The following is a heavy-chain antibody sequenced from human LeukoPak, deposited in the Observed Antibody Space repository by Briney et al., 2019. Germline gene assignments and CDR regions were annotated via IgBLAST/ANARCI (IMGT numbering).Heavy chain of an antibody. Sequence: GGSLRLSCAASGFTFSSYSMNWVRQAPGKGLEWVSSISSSSSYIYYADSVKGRFTISRDNAKNSLYLQMNSLRAEDTAVYYCARGSLWFGELWSYYFDYWGQGTLVTVSS. CDR2: ISSSSSYI. J-gene: IGHJ4*02. V-gene: IGHV3-21*01. CDR1: GFTFSSYS. CDR3: ARGSLWFGELWSYYFDY. D-gene: IGHD3-10*01.